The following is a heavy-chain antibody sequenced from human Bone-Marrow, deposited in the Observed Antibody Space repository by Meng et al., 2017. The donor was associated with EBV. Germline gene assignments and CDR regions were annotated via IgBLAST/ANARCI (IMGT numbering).Heavy chain of an antibody. J-gene: IGHJ4*02. Sequence: QVQLVQSGAEVKKXXXXXKXXGXXSGYTFTSYYMHWVRQAPGQGLEWMGIINPSGGSTSYAQKFQGRVTMTRDTSTSTVYMELSSLRSEDTAVYYCAREGVYDILTGYYDYWGQGTLVTVSS. CDR2: INPSGGST. CDR1: GYTFTSYY. D-gene: IGHD3-9*01. CDR3: AREGVYDILTGYYDY. V-gene: IGHV1-46*01.